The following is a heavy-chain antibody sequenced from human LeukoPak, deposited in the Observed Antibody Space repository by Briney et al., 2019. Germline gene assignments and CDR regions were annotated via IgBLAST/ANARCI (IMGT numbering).Heavy chain of an antibody. CDR2: ISPYNGNT. D-gene: IGHD6-13*01. Sequence: ASVKVSCKASGYTFSNYGLSWVRQAPGLGLEWMGWISPYNGNTNYAQKLQGRVTMTTDTSTSTAYMELRSLRSDDTAVYYCARAGGIAAAGSPRYFQHWGQGTLVTVSS. V-gene: IGHV1-18*01. CDR3: ARAGGIAAAGSPRYFQH. CDR1: GYTFSNYG. J-gene: IGHJ1*01.